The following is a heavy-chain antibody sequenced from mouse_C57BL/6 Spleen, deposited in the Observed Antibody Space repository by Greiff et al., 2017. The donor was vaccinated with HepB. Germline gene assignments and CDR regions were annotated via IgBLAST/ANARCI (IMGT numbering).Heavy chain of an antibody. CDR3: ATITTVVEDAMDY. J-gene: IGHJ4*01. Sequence: VQLQQSGAELVKPGASVKLSCKASGYTFTSYRMQWVKQRPGQGLEWIGEIDPSDSYTNYNQKFKGKATLTVDTSSSTAYMQLSSLTSEDSAVYYCATITTVVEDAMDYWGQGTSVTVSS. CDR1: GYTFTSYR. V-gene: IGHV1-50*01. D-gene: IGHD1-1*01. CDR2: IDPSDSYT.